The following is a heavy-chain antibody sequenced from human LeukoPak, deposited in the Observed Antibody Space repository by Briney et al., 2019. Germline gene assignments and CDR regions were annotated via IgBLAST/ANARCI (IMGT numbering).Heavy chain of an antibody. CDR3: AKGGYCSSTSCYGDWFDP. Sequence: GGSLRLSCAASGFTFSSYAMSWVRQAPGKGLEWVSAISGSGGSTYYADSVKGRFTISRDSSKNTLYLQMNSLRAEDTAVYYCAKGGYCSSTSCYGDWFDPWGQGTLVTVSS. J-gene: IGHJ5*02. D-gene: IGHD2-2*01. CDR1: GFTFSSYA. V-gene: IGHV3-23*01. CDR2: ISGSGGST.